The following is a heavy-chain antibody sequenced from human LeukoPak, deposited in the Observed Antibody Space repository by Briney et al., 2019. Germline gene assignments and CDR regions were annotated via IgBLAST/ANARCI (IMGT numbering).Heavy chain of an antibody. D-gene: IGHD6-6*01. Sequence: GGSLRLSCAASGFTFSSYSMNWVRQAPGKGLEWVSSISSSSSYIYYADTVKGRFTISRDNAKNSLYLQMDSLRAEYTDVYYCARDLSSSSPPWGQGTLVTVSS. CDR3: ARDLSSSSPP. CDR2: ISSSSSYI. J-gene: IGHJ5*02. CDR1: GFTFSSYS. V-gene: IGHV3-21*01.